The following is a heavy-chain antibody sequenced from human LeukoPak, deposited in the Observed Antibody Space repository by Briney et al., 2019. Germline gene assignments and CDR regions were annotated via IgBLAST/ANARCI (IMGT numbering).Heavy chain of an antibody. J-gene: IGHJ3*02. CDR3: AAGDSNDAFDI. V-gene: IGHV3-43*01. Sequence: HPGGSLRLSCAASGFTFDDYTMHWVRQAPGKGLEWVSLISWDGGSTYYADSVKGRFTISRDNSKNSLYLQMNSLRAEDTALYYCAAGDSNDAFDIWGQGTMVTVSS. CDR1: GFTFDDYT. CDR2: ISWDGGST. D-gene: IGHD3-16*01.